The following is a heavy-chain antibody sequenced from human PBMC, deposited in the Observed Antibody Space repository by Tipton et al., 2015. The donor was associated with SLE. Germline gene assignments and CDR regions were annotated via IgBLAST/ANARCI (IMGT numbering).Heavy chain of an antibody. V-gene: IGHV3-43*01. J-gene: IGHJ4*02. CDR3: AKEHNTGWPNFDY. D-gene: IGHD6-19*01. Sequence: SLRFSCAASGFTFDGYSMHWVRQPPGKGLEWVSLIRADGSYTYYADSVKGRFTISRDNGKNSLYLQMSSLTTEDTAFYYCAKEHNTGWPNFDYWGQGTLVTVSS. CDR2: IRADGSYT. CDR1: GFTFDGYS.